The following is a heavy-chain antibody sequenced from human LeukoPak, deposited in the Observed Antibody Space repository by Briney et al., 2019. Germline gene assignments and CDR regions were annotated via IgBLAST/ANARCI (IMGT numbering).Heavy chain of an antibody. J-gene: IGHJ4*02. D-gene: IGHD6-13*01. CDR1: GVTFSSYG. V-gene: IGHV3-30*02. CDR3: ANIAAAGGFDY. Sequence: GGTLRLSCAVSGVTFSSYGMHWVRQAPGKGLEWVAFIRYGGSNKYYAASEKGGFTISRENSKNTLYLQMTSPRAEDTACYCCANIAAAGGFDYWGQGTLVTVSS. CDR2: IRYGGSNK.